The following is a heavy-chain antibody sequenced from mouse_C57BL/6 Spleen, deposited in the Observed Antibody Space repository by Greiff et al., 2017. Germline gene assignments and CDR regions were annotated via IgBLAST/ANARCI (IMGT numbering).Heavy chain of an antibody. V-gene: IGHV1-82*01. CDR1: GYAFSSSW. CDR2: IYPGDGDT. Sequence: VQLQQSGPELVKPGASVKISCKASGYAFSSSWMHWVKQRPGQGLEWIGRIYPGDGDTNYNGKFKGKATLTADKSSSTAYMQLSSLTSEDSAVYFCARSYGDYYYAMDYWGQGTSVTVSS. J-gene: IGHJ4*01. D-gene: IGHD2-13*01. CDR3: ARSYGDYYYAMDY.